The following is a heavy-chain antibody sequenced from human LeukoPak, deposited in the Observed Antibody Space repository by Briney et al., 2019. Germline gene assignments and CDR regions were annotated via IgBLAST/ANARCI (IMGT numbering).Heavy chain of an antibody. CDR1: GFTVSSNY. CDR3: ARGFLRKFDL. Sequence: GGSLRLSCAASGFTVSSNYMNWVRQAPGKGLEWVSVIYSGGSTYYADSVKGRFTISRDNSKNMLYLQMSSLRAEDRAVYYCARGFLRKFDLWGRGTLVTVSS. V-gene: IGHV3-66*01. J-gene: IGHJ2*01. D-gene: IGHD5-12*01. CDR2: IYSGGST.